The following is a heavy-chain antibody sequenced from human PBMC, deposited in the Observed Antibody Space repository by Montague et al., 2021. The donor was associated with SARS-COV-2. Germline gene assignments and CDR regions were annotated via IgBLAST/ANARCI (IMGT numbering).Heavy chain of an antibody. J-gene: IGHJ4*02. CDR1: GGSISTYY. CDR2: IYYSGST. D-gene: IGHD2-15*01. V-gene: IGHV4-59*01. CDR3: ASPGGYCTGGSCYYVY. Sequence: SETLSLTCSASGGSISTYYWSWIRRPPGKGLEWIGYIYYSGSTNYNPSLKSRVTISIDTSKNQFSLELSSVTAADMAVYYCASPGGYCTGGSCYYVYWGQGTLVTVSS.